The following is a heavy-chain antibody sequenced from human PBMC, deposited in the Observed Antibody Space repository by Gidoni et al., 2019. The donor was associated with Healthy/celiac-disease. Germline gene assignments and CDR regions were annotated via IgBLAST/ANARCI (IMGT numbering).Heavy chain of an antibody. CDR2: INAGNGNT. V-gene: IGHV1-3*01. CDR3: ARDRYDSSGTIYFDY. CDR1: GYTFPSYA. Sequence: QVQLVQSGAEVKKPGASVKVSCKASGYTFPSYAMHWVRQAPGQRLEWMGWINAGNGNTKYSQKFQGRVTITRDTSASTAYMELSSLRSEDTAVYYCARDRYDSSGTIYFDYWGQGTLVTVSS. J-gene: IGHJ4*02. D-gene: IGHD3-22*01.